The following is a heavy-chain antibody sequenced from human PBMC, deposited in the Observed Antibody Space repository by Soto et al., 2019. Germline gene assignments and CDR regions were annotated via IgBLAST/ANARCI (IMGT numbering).Heavy chain of an antibody. D-gene: IGHD6-13*01. Sequence: PSETLSLTCTVSGGSISSGGYYWSWIRQHPGKGLEWIGYIYYSGSTYYNPSLKSRVTISVDTSKNQFSLKLSSVTAADTAVYYCARAAAGINWFDPWGQGTLVTVSS. CDR2: IYYSGST. CDR3: ARAAAGINWFDP. CDR1: GGSISSGGYY. J-gene: IGHJ5*02. V-gene: IGHV4-31*03.